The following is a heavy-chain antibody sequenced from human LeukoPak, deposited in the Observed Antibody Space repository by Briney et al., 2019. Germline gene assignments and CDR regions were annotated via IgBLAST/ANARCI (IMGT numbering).Heavy chain of an antibody. CDR2: ISGSGEST. J-gene: IGHJ4*02. CDR3: ANFGFGEPDY. Sequence: GWSLRLSCEASGLTFSTYALTWVRQTPGKGLEWVSSISGSGESTYYTDSVKDRSTISRKNSKNTLYLEMNSLRVEGTAVYYCANFGFGEPDYWGKGTLVTVSS. D-gene: IGHD3-10*01. CDR1: GLTFSTYA. V-gene: IGHV3-23*01.